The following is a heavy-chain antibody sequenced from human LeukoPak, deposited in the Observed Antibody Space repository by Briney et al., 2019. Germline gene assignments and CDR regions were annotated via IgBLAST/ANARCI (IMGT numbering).Heavy chain of an antibody. CDR1: GFTFSDYY. CDR3: ASPGSYYYDSSGYYYDY. J-gene: IGHJ4*02. Sequence: GWSLRLSCAASGFTFSDYYMSWIRQAPGKGLEWVSYISSSGSTIYYADSVKGRFTISRDNAKNSLYLQMNSLRAEDTAVYYCASPGSYYYDSSGYYYDYWGQGTLVTVSS. CDR2: ISSSGSTI. D-gene: IGHD3-22*01. V-gene: IGHV3-11*01.